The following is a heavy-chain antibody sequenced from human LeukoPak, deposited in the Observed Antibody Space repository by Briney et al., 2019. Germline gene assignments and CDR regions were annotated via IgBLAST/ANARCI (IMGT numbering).Heavy chain of an antibody. CDR2: IYSSGNT. CDR3: ARERGILRGDAFDI. CDR1: GVSFSTYY. D-gene: IGHD1-26*01. J-gene: IGHJ3*02. V-gene: IGHV4-4*07. Sequence: PSETLSLTCTASGVSFSTYYWTWLRQPARKGLEWIGRIYSSGNTNYNPSLESRVTMSIDTSKNQFSLKLTSVTAADTAVYYCARERGILRGDAFDIWGQGTVVTVSS.